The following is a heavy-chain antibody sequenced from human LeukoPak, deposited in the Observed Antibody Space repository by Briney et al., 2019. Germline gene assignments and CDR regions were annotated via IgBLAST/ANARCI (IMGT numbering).Heavy chain of an antibody. CDR3: ASGLVRGVIGRFPADY. J-gene: IGHJ4*02. CDR2: INPNSGGT. D-gene: IGHD3-10*01. CDR1: GYTFTGYY. V-gene: IGHV1-2*02. Sequence: ASVKVSCKASGYTFTGYYMHWVRQAPGQGLEWMGWINPNSGGTNYAQKFQGRVTMTRDTSNSTAYMELSRLRSDDTAVYYCASGLVRGVIGRFPADYWGQGTLVTVSS.